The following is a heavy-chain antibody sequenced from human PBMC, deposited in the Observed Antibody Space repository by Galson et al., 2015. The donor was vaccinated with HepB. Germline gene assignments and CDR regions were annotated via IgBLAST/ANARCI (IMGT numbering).Heavy chain of an antibody. CDR1: GFTFSNYA. CDR3: ANYGHWYFDL. J-gene: IGHJ2*01. Sequence: SLRLSCAASGFTFSNYAMSWVRQAPGKGLEWVSAISVSGGTTYYADSVKGRFTISRDNSKNTLYLQMSSLSAEDTAVYFCANYGHWYFDLWGRGTLVTVSS. CDR2: ISVSGGTT. D-gene: IGHD3-10*01. V-gene: IGHV3-23*01.